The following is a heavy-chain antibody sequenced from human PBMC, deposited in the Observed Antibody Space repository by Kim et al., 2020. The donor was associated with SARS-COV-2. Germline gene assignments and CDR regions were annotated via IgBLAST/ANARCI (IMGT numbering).Heavy chain of an antibody. V-gene: IGHV4-39*01. D-gene: IGHD6-19*01. CDR1: VGSISSSSYY. CDR2: IYYSGST. CDR3: ARHLRGGIAVAAGYYFDY. Sequence: SETLSLTCTVSVGSISSSSYYWGWIRQPPGKGLEWIGSIYYSGSTYYNPSLKRRVTISVDTSKNQVSLKLSSVTAADTAVYYCARHLRGGIAVAAGYYFDYWGQGTLVTISS. J-gene: IGHJ4*02.